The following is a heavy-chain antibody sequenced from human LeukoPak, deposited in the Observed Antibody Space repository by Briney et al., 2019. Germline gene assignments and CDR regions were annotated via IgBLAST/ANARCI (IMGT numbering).Heavy chain of an antibody. CDR2: ISGSGDST. V-gene: IGHV3-23*01. CDR3: AKDGSGWYGDY. Sequence: GGSLRLSCAASGFTFSSYAMSWVRQAPGKGLEWVSAISGSGDSTYYADSVKGRFTVSRDNSKNTLCLQMNSLRAEDTAVYYCAKDGSGWYGDYWGQGTLVTVSS. D-gene: IGHD6-19*01. J-gene: IGHJ4*02. CDR1: GFTFSSYA.